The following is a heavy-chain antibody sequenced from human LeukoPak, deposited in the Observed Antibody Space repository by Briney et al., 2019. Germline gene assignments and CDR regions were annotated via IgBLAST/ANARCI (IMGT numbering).Heavy chain of an antibody. Sequence: PSETLSLTCTVSGGSISPYYWSWIRQPPGKELEWIGYIYYSGRTNYNPSLKSRVTISVDTSKKQFSLKLNSVTAADTAVYYCARGKGYFDYWGQGTLVTVSS. J-gene: IGHJ4*02. CDR3: ARGKGYFDY. CDR2: IYYSGRT. CDR1: GGSISPYY. V-gene: IGHV4-59*01.